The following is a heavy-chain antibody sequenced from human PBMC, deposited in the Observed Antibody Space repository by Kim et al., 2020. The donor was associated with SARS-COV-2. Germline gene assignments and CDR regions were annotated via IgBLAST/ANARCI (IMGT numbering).Heavy chain of an antibody. V-gene: IGHV3-23*03. J-gene: IGHJ4*02. CDR1: GFTFSSYA. Sequence: GGSLRLSCAASGFTFSSYAMSWVRQAPGKGLEWVSVIYSGGSSTYYADSVKGRFTISRDNSKNTLYLQMNSLRAEDTAVYYCAKIYYDSSGYLSFDYWGQGTLVTVSS. CDR3: AKIYYDSSGYLSFDY. D-gene: IGHD3-22*01. CDR2: IYSGGSST.